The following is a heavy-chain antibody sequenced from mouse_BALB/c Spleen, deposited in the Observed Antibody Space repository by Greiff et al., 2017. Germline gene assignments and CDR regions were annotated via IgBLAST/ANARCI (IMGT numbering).Heavy chain of an antibody. V-gene: IGHV1-69*02. Sequence: QVQLKQPGAELVKPGASVKLSCKASGYTFTSYWMHWVKQRPGQGLEWIGEIDPSDSYTNYNQKFKGKATLTVDKSSSTAYMQLSSLTSEDSAVYYCARGGYYYFDYWGQGTTLTVSS. J-gene: IGHJ2*01. D-gene: IGHD2-3*01. CDR2: IDPSDSYT. CDR1: GYTFTSYW. CDR3: ARGGYYYFDY.